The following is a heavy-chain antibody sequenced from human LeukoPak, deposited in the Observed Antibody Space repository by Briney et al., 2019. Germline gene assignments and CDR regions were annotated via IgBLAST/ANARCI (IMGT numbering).Heavy chain of an antibody. V-gene: IGHV4-34*01. CDR2: INHSGST. D-gene: IGHD3-22*01. Sequence: SETLSLTCAVYGGSFSGYYWSWIRQPPGKGLEWIGEINHSGSTNYNPSLKSRVTISVDTSKNQFSLKLSSVTAADTAVYYCARGLDYYDSSGYPPGAFDIWGQGRMVTVSS. J-gene: IGHJ3*02. CDR3: ARGLDYYDSSGYPPGAFDI. CDR1: GGSFSGYY.